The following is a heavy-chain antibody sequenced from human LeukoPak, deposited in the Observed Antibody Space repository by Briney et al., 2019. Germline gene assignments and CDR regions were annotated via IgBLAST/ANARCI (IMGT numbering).Heavy chain of an antibody. J-gene: IGHJ6*02. D-gene: IGHD2-2*01. CDR3: ARGSVVVPAAIPLYGMDV. CDR1: GGSISSGGYY. V-gene: IGHV4-31*03. Sequence: SETLSLTCTVSGGSISSGGYYWSWIRQHPGKGLEWIGYIYYSGSTYYNPSLKSRVTISVDTSKNQFSLKLSSVTAADTAVYYCARGSVVVPAAIPLYGMDVWGQGTTVIVSS. CDR2: IYYSGST.